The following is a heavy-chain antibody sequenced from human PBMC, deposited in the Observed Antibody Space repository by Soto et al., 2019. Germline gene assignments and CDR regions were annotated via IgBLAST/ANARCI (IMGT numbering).Heavy chain of an antibody. Sequence: ASVKVSCKASGGTFSSYAISWVRQAPGQGLEWMGGIIPIFGTANYAQKFQGRVTITADESTSTAYMELSSLRSEDTAVYYCASSGCSSKSCYSKKTYYYYGVDVWGQGTTVTVSS. J-gene: IGHJ6*02. V-gene: IGHV1-69*13. CDR3: ASSGCSSKSCYSKKTYYYYGVDV. CDR2: IIPIFGTA. CDR1: GGTFSSYA. D-gene: IGHD2-2*02.